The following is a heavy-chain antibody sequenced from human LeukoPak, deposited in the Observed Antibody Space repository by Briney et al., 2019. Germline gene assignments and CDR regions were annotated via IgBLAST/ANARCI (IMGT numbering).Heavy chain of an antibody. CDR3: ARESMPYYYDSSGYYSTPNYFDY. J-gene: IGHJ4*02. CDR1: GYTFTSYG. Sequence: ASVKVSCKASGYTFTSYGISWVRQAPGQGHEWMGWISAHNGNTNYAQKLQGRVTMTTDTSTSTAYMELRSLRSDDTAVYYCARESMPYYYDSSGYYSTPNYFDYWGQGTLVTVSS. D-gene: IGHD3-22*01. V-gene: IGHV1-18*01. CDR2: ISAHNGNT.